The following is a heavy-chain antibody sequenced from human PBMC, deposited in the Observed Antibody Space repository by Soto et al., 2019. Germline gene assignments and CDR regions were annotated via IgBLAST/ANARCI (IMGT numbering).Heavy chain of an antibody. J-gene: IGHJ5*02. CDR1: GGSFSGYY. CDR2: INHSGST. CDR3: ARGKGVLITMIGRGWFDP. D-gene: IGHD3-22*01. Sequence: PSETLSLTCAVYGGSFSGYYWSWIRQPPGKGLEWIGEINHSGSTNYNPSLKSRVTISVDTSKNQFSLKLSSVTAADTAVYYCARGKGVLITMIGRGWFDPWGQGTLVT. V-gene: IGHV4-34*01.